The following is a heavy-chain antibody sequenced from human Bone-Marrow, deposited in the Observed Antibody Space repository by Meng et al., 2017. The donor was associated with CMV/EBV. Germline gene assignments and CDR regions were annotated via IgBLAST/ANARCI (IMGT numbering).Heavy chain of an antibody. V-gene: IGHV3-23*03. Sequence: GGSLRLSCAASGFTFSSYAMSWVRQAPGKGLEWVSVIYSGGSSTYYADSVKGRFTISRDNSKNTLYLHMNSLRVEDTAVYYCAKGYYVSGTYYYSFDYWGQGTQVTVSS. J-gene: IGHJ4*02. CDR1: GFTFSSYA. D-gene: IGHD3-10*01. CDR3: AKGYYVSGTYYYSFDY. CDR2: IYSGGSST.